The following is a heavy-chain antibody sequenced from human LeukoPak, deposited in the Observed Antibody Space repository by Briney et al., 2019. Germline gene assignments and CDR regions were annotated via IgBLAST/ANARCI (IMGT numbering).Heavy chain of an antibody. V-gene: IGHV3-30-3*01. D-gene: IGHD6-19*01. CDR1: GFTFSSYA. J-gene: IGHJ4*02. CDR2: ISYDGSNK. CDR3: ARVPRKIAVAGTGFDY. Sequence: GGSPRLSCAASGFTFSSYAMHWVRQAPGKGLEWVAVISYDGSNKYYADSVKGRFTISRDNSKNTLYLQMNSLRAEDTAVYYCARVPRKIAVAGTGFDYWGQGTLVTVSS.